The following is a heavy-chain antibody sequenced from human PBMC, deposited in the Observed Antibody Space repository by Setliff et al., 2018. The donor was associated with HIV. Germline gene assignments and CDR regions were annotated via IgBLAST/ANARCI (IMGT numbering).Heavy chain of an antibody. CDR3: ARGPLYGYDRGYFDY. CDR2: IIPIASVP. D-gene: IGHD5-12*01. V-gene: IGHV1-69*10. CDR1: GGSFNTYG. J-gene: IGHJ4*02. Sequence: GASVKVSCKASGGSFNTYGIHWVRQAPGQGLEWMGGIIPIASVPNYSQKFQDRLTITADESTTTVYMDMSSLRSEDTAQYYCARGPLYGYDRGYFDYWGQGTLGTVSS.